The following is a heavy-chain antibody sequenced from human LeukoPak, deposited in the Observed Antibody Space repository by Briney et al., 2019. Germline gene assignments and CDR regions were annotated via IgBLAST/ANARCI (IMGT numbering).Heavy chain of an antibody. CDR2: ISSSSSYI. CDR3: ARIGPEADTAMGTGVFAY. Sequence: GGSLRLSCAASVFTFSSYSMNWVRQAPGKGLEWVSSISSSSSYIYYADSVKGRFTISRDNAKNSLYLQMNSLRAEDTAVYYWARIGPEADTAMGTGVFAYWGQGTLVTVSS. V-gene: IGHV3-21*01. CDR1: VFTFSSYS. J-gene: IGHJ4*02. D-gene: IGHD5-18*01.